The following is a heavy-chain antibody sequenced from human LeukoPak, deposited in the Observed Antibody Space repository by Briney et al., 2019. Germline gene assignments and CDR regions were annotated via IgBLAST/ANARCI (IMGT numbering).Heavy chain of an antibody. Sequence: SETLSLTCAVYGGSFSGYYWSWLRQPPGKGLEWIGEINHSGSTDYNPSLKSRVTISVDTSKNQFSLKLSSVTAADTAVYYCARGRRWIQLWLQWYSDYWGQGTLVTVSS. CDR1: GGSFSGYY. J-gene: IGHJ4*02. CDR3: ARGRRWIQLWLQWYSDY. CDR2: INHSGST. V-gene: IGHV4-34*01. D-gene: IGHD5-18*01.